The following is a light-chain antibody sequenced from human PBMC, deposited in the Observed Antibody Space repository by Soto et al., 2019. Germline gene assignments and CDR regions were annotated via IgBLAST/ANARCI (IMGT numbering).Light chain of an antibody. J-gene: IGLJ1*01. CDR3: SSYTSSSTLV. V-gene: IGLV2-14*01. Sequence: QSALTQPASVSGSPGQSITISCTGTSSDVGGYNYVSWYQQHPGKAPKLIICEVINRPSGVSNRFSGSKSGNTASLTISGLQAEEEADYYCSSYTSSSTLVFGTGTKVTVL. CDR2: EVI. CDR1: SSDVGGYNY.